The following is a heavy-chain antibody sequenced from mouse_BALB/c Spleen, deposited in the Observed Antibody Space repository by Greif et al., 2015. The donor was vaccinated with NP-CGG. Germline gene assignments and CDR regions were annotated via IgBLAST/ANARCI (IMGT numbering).Heavy chain of an antibody. J-gene: IGHJ3*01. V-gene: IGHV14-3*02. CDR3: ASYYYGSS. CDR2: IDPANGNT. CDR1: GFNIKDTY. Sequence: VQLQQSGAELVKPGASVKLSCTASGFNIKDTYMHWVKQRPEQGLEWIGRIDPANGNTKYDPKFQGKATITADTSSNTAYLQLSSLTSEDTAVYYCASYYYGSSWGQGTLVTVSA. D-gene: IGHD1-1*01.